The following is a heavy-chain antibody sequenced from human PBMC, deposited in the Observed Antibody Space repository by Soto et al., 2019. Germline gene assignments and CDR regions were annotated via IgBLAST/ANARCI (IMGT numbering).Heavy chain of an antibody. Sequence: LSLTCAVSGSSISSVYTWGWIRVPPGKGLEWIGSLYHGGSKFYNPSLKSRSTISVDTSKNQFSLKVTSVTAADTAVYYCARDPSQVENRFDRWEKGNMVTGCS. D-gene: IGHD1-1*01. CDR2: LYHGGSK. CDR1: GSSISSVYT. J-gene: IGHJ5*02. CDR3: ARDPSQVENRFDR. V-gene: IGHV4-38-2*02.